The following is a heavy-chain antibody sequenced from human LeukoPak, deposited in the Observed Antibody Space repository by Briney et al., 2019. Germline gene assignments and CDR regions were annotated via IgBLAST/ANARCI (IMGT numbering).Heavy chain of an antibody. D-gene: IGHD6-13*01. V-gene: IGHV3-33*01. CDR2: IFYDGSKT. CDR3: ARDISSSWYDC. Sequence: GRSLRLSGVASGFTFSDYGMHWVRQAPGKGLEWVAVIFYDGSKTYYADSLKGRFTTSRDNSKNTLYLQMNSLRAEDTAVYYCARDISSSWYDCWGLGTVVTVSS. J-gene: IGHJ4*02. CDR1: GFTFSDYG.